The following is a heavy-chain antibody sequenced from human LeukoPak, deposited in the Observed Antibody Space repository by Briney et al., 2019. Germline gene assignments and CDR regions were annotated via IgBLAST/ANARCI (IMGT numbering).Heavy chain of an antibody. CDR3: ARVSGELYYFDY. CDR1: SDSMTYIF. CDR2: IYSSGSA. V-gene: IGHV4-4*07. J-gene: IGHJ4*02. Sequence: SETLSLTCNFSSDSMTYIFWSWIRQPAGKGLEWIGRIYSSGSAHYNPSLKSRVTMSVDTSKNQFSLNLSSVTAADTAVYYCARVSGELYYFDYWGQGTLVTVSS. D-gene: IGHD1-7*01.